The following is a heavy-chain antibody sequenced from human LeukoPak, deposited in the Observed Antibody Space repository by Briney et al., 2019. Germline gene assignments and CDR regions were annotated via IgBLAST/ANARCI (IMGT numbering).Heavy chain of an antibody. CDR3: ARQFRGDSSGYSWFDP. V-gene: IGHV4-59*08. CDR1: GGPITSHY. CDR2: FYYSGST. Sequence: PSETLSLTCSVSGGPITSHYWSWMRQSPEKGLEWIAYFYYSGSTTNYNPSLKSRVTISVDTSKNQFSLNLRSVTAADTAVYYCARQFRGDSSGYSWFDPWGQGTLVTVSS. D-gene: IGHD3-22*01. J-gene: IGHJ5*02.